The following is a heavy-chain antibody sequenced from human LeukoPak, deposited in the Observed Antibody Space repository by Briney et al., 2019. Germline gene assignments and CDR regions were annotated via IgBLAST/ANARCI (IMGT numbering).Heavy chain of an antibody. CDR1: GYTFTSYG. V-gene: IGHV1-18*01. Sequence: EASVKVSCKASGYTFTSYGISWVRQAPGQGLEWMGWISAYNGNTNYAQKLQGRVTMTTDTSTSTAYMELRSLRSDDAAVYYCARAPQEIYYYYGMDVWGQGTTVTVSS. CDR2: ISAYNGNT. CDR3: ARAPQEIYYYYGMDV. J-gene: IGHJ6*02.